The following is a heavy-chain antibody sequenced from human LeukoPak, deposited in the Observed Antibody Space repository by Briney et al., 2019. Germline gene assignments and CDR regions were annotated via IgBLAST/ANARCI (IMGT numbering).Heavy chain of an antibody. CDR2: INPNSGGT. V-gene: IGHV1-2*02. CDR3: ARVVVVPAAFRRGAFDI. D-gene: IGHD2-2*01. Sequence: ASVKVSCKASGYTFTIYGISWVRQAPGQGLEWMGWINPNSGGTNYAQKFQGRVTMTRDTSISTAYMELSRLRSDDTAVYYCARVVVVPAAFRRGAFDIWGQGTMVTVSS. J-gene: IGHJ3*02. CDR1: GYTFTIYG.